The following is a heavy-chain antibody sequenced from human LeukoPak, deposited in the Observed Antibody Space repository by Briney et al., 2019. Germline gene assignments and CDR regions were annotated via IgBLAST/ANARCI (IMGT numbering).Heavy chain of an antibody. V-gene: IGHV3-74*01. CDR3: ASVFDS. CDR2: INDDGTGT. J-gene: IGHJ4*02. CDR1: GW. Sequence: GGSLRLSCAASGWMHWVRQAPGKGLVWVSGINDDGTGTYYADSVKGRFTISRDNAKNTVSLQMNSLSAEDTAVYYCASVFDSWGQGFLVTVSS.